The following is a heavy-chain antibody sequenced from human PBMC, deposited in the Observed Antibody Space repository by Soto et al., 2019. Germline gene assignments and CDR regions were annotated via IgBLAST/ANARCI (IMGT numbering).Heavy chain of an antibody. CDR3: ARVKDDGDFGRDDRFDP. D-gene: IGHD4-17*01. J-gene: IGHJ5*02. Sequence: PSETLSLTCTVSGGSISSYYWSWIRQPPGKGLEWIGYIYYSGSTNYNPSLKSRVTISVDTSKNQFSLKLSSVTAADTAVYYCARVKDDGDFGRDDRFDPWGQGTLVTVSS. V-gene: IGHV4-59*01. CDR2: IYYSGST. CDR1: GGSISSYY.